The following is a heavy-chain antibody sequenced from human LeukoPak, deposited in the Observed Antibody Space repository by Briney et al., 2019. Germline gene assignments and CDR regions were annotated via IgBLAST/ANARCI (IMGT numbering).Heavy chain of an antibody. V-gene: IGHV3-23*01. D-gene: IGHD3-3*01. Sequence: GGSLRLSCAASGFTFSGYAMSWVRQAPGKGLEWVSAISGSGGSTYYADSVKGRFTISRDNSKNTLYLQMNSLRAEDTAVYYCAKRSGFLERAGFDYWGQGTLVTVSS. CDR2: ISGSGGST. J-gene: IGHJ4*02. CDR3: AKRSGFLERAGFDY. CDR1: GFTFSGYA.